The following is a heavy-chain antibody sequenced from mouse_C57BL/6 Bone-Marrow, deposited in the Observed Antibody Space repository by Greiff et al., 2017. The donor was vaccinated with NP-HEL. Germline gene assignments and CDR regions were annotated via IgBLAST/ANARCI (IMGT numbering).Heavy chain of an antibody. CDR2: IRLKSDNYAT. V-gene: IGHV6-3*01. CDR1: GFTFSNYW. CDR3: TDYYYGSSSWFAY. Sequence: EVKVEESGGGLVQPGGSMKLSCVASGFTFSNYWMNWVRQSPEKGLEWVAQIRLKSDNYATHYAESVKGRFTISRDDSKSSVYLQMNNLRAEDTGIYSCTDYYYGSSSWFAYWGQGTLVTVSA. J-gene: IGHJ3*01. D-gene: IGHD1-1*01.